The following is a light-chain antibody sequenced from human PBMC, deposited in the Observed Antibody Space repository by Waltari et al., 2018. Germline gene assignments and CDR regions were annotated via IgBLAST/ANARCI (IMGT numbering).Light chain of an antibody. CDR3: QHYVRLPAT. J-gene: IGKJ1*01. CDR1: QSVSRS. Sequence: EIVLTQSPDILSLSQGERATLSCRASQSVSRSLAWYQQKPGQAPRLLIYGASSRATGIPDRFSGGGSVTDFSLTISRLEPEDFAVYYCQHYVRLPATFGQGTKVEIK. V-gene: IGKV3-20*01. CDR2: GAS.